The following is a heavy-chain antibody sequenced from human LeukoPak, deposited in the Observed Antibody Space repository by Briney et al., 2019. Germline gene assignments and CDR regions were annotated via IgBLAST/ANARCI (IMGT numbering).Heavy chain of an antibody. CDR3: AREQDSLQNDY. D-gene: IGHD5-18*01. J-gene: IGHJ4*02. CDR1: GFTFSSYS. V-gene: IGHV3-21*01. Sequence: GGSLRLSCVASGFTFSSYSMNWVRQAPGKGLEWVSSISSSSSYIYYADSVKGRFTISRDNAKNSLYLQMNSLRAEDTAVYYCAREQDSLQNDYWGQGTLVTVSS. CDR2: ISSSSSYI.